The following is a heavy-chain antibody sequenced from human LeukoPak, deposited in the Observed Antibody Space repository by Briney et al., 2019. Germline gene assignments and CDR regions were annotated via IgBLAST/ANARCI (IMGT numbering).Heavy chain of an antibody. V-gene: IGHV1-69*06. D-gene: IGHD5-24*01. CDR2: IIPIFGTA. CDR3: VRDPGEMATIEDY. J-gene: IGHJ4*02. CDR1: GGTFSSCA. Sequence: SVKVSCKASGGTFSSCAISWVRQAPGQGLEWMGGIIPIFGTANYAQKFQGRVTITADKSTSTAYMELSSLRSEDTAIYYCVRDPGEMATIEDYWGQGTLVTVSS.